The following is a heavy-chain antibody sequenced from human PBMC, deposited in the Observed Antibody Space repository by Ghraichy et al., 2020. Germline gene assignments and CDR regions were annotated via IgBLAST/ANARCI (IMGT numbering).Heavy chain of an antibody. CDR2: IYSGGST. CDR1: GFTVSSNY. CDR3: ARGKDYYYYYMDV. J-gene: IGHJ6*03. V-gene: IGHV3-53*01. Sequence: GGSLRLSCAASGFTVSSNYMSWVRQAPGKGLEWVSVIYSGGSTYYADSVKGRFTISRDNSKNTLYLQMNSLRAEGTAVYYCARGKDYYYYYMDVWGKGTTVTVSS.